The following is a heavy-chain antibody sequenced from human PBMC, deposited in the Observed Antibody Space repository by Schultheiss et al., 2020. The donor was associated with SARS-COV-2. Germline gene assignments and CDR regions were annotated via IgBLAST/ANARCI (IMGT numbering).Heavy chain of an antibody. V-gene: IGHV3-30*01. Sequence: GESLKISCAASGFTFSSYAMHWVRQAPGKGLEWVAVISYDGSNKYYADSVKGRFTISRDNSKNTLYLQMNSLRAEDTAVYYCASIIDFWSGRGGYWGQGTLVTVSS. D-gene: IGHD3-3*01. CDR3: ASIIDFWSGRGGY. J-gene: IGHJ4*02. CDR1: GFTFSSYA. CDR2: ISYDGSNK.